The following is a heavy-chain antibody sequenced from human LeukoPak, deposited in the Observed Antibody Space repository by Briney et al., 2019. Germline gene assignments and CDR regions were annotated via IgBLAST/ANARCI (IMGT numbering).Heavy chain of an antibody. CDR3: AREGSLPSYYYYYMDV. CDR2: IYYRGST. D-gene: IGHD6-19*01. V-gene: IGHV4-30-4*08. Sequence: SETLPLTCTVSGRSISSGDYYWSWIRQPPGKGLEWTGYIYYRGSTYYNPSLKSRVTMSVDMSKNQFSLKLSSVTAADTAVYYCAREGSLPSYYYYYMDVWGKGTTVTVSS. J-gene: IGHJ6*03. CDR1: GRSISSGDYY.